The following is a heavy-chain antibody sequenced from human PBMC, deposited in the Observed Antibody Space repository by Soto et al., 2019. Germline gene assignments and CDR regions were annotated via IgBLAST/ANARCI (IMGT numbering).Heavy chain of an antibody. CDR1: GGTFSSYA. D-gene: IGHD3-9*01. CDR3: ARDRRGSTIGRGPYYYYYGMDV. Sequence: QVQLVQSGAEVKKPGSSVKVSCKASGGTFSSYAISWVRQAPGQGLEWMGGIIPIFGTANYAQKFQGRVTITADKSTSTAYMELSSLRSEDTAVYYCARDRRGSTIGRGPYYYYYGMDVWGQGTTVTVSS. J-gene: IGHJ6*02. V-gene: IGHV1-69*06. CDR2: IIPIFGTA.